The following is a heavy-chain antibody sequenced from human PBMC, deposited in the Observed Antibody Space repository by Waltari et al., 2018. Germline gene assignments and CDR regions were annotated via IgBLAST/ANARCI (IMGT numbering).Heavy chain of an antibody. CDR1: GFTFSNFA. CDR2: INRDVGLT. CDR3: AKGYYVAAYFDH. J-gene: IGHJ4*02. V-gene: IGHV3-23*01. D-gene: IGHD3-16*01. Sequence: EVQLLESGGGLVQPGGSLRLSCAASGFTFSNFAMGWVRQAPGKGLEWVSSINRDVGLTYYADAVKGRLTSSRDNSKNTLYLQVSSLRAEDTAVYYCAKGYYVAAYFDHWGQGTLVTVSS.